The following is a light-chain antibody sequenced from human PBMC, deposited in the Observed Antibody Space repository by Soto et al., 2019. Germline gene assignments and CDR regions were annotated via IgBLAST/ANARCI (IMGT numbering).Light chain of an antibody. Sequence: QPVLTQPPSVSGAPGQRVTISCTGSSSYIGAGYDEHWYQQLPGTAPKLLIYANTNRPSGVPDRFSGSKSGTSASLAITGLQAEDEADYYCQSYDDSLGGHVIFGGGTQLTVL. CDR3: QSYDDSLGGHVI. CDR2: ANT. J-gene: IGLJ2*01. V-gene: IGLV1-40*01. CDR1: SSYIGAGYD.